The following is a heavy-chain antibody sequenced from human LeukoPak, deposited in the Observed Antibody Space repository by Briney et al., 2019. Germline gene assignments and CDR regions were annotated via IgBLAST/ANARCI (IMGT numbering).Heavy chain of an antibody. J-gene: IGHJ4*02. CDR1: GDSIRSYH. V-gene: IGHV4-59*01. CDR3: ARTEQLWLKVDD. CDR2: IYDSGNT. Sequence: SETLSLTCTVSGDSIRSYHWSWIRQPPGKGLEWIGYIYDSGNTNYNPSLKSRVTISVDTSKNQFSLKMRSVTAADTAVYYCARTEQLWLKVDDWGQGTLVTVSS. D-gene: IGHD5-18*01.